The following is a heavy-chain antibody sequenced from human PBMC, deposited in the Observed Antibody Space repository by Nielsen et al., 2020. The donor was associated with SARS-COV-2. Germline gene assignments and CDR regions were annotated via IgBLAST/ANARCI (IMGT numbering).Heavy chain of an antibody. CDR1: GFTFSSYG. V-gene: IGHV3-33*01. CDR3: ARDMDHTHAHFDH. Sequence: GESLKISCATSGFTFSSYGMHWVRQAPGKGLEWVAVIWYDGSDQYYADSVRGRFTISRDISKNTVYLQMNGLRAADTGVYYCARDMDHTHAHFDHCGPGTLVTVSS. D-gene: IGHD1-14*01. CDR2: IWYDGSDQ. J-gene: IGHJ4*02.